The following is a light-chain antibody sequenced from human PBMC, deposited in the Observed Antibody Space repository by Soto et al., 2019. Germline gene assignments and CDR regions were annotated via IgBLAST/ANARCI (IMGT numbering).Light chain of an antibody. CDR3: QHYGSSPQT. CDR2: GAS. J-gene: IGKJ1*01. V-gene: IGKV3-20*01. Sequence: LVLTQSPVTLSLSPGERATLSCSASQSVSSSYLAWYQQKPGQAPRLLIYGASSRATGIPDRFSGSGSGTDFTLTISRLEPEDFAVYYCQHYGSSPQTFGQGTKVDIK. CDR1: QSVSSSY.